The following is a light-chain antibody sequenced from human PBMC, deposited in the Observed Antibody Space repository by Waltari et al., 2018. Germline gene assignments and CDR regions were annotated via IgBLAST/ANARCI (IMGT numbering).Light chain of an antibody. Sequence: QSALTQPPSASGSPGQSVTISCTGTSSAVGGYNYVSWYQQHPGKAPKLMIYEVSKRPSGVPDRFSGSKSGNTASLTVSGLQAEDEADYYCSSFAGNDNLYVFGTGTKVTVL. CDR1: SSAVGGYNY. CDR3: SSFAGNDNLYV. V-gene: IGLV2-8*01. J-gene: IGLJ1*01. CDR2: EVS.